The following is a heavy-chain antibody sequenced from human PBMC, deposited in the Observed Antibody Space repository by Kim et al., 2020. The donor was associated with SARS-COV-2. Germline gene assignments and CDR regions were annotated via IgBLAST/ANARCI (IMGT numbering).Heavy chain of an antibody. CDR2: ISYDGSNK. CDR1: GFTFSSYG. J-gene: IGHJ5*02. CDR3: AKEGSARPTKENWFDP. V-gene: IGHV3-30*18. Sequence: GGSLRLSCAASGFTFSSYGMHWVRQAPGKGLEWVAVISYDGSNKYYADSVKGRFTISRDNSKNTLYLQMNSLRAEDTAVYYCAKEGSARPTKENWFDPWGQGTLVTVSS. D-gene: IGHD6-6*01.